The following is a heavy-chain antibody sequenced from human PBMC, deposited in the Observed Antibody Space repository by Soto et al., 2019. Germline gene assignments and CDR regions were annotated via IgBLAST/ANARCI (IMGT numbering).Heavy chain of an antibody. V-gene: IGHV3-30*18. CDR2: ISYDGSNK. CDR3: AKDRSPYCSTASCYDASSS. CDR1: GFTFSSYG. Sequence: QVQLVESGGGVVQPGRSLRLSCAASGFTFSSYGMHWVRQAPGKGLEWVALISYDGSNKYYAGSEQGRFTISRDNSKNXLXXQMNSLRAEDTAVYYCAKDRSPYCSTASCYDASSSWGQGTLVTVSS. D-gene: IGHD2-2*01. J-gene: IGHJ5*02.